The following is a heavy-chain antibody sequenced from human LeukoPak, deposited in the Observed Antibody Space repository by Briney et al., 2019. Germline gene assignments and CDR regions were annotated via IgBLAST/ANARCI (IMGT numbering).Heavy chain of an antibody. CDR2: IYHSGTT. CDR3: AREARGMTTNAHDAFDI. V-gene: IGHV4-31*03. J-gene: IGHJ3*02. CDR1: GDSITGGDYP. Sequence: SQTLSLTCTVSGDSITGGDYPWSWIRQYPGKGREWIGYIYHSGTTYYNPSLRGRLTISVDTSKNHFSLKLTSLTAADTAVYYCAREARGMTTNAHDAFDIWGQGTMVTVSS. D-gene: IGHD1-1*01.